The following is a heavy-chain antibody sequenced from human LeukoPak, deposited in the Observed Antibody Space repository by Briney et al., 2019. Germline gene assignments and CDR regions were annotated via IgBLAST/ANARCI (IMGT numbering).Heavy chain of an antibody. CDR3: ARRRYYDATGSLD. Sequence: SETLSLTCTISGGSISGSSYYWDWIRQYPGKGLEWLGTIYYSGSTYYNASLKSRLFISVDTSNNQFSLRLSFVTAADTAVYYCARRRYYDATGSLDWGQGTLITVSS. CDR1: GGSISGSSYY. D-gene: IGHD3-22*01. J-gene: IGHJ1*01. CDR2: IYYSGST. V-gene: IGHV4-39*01.